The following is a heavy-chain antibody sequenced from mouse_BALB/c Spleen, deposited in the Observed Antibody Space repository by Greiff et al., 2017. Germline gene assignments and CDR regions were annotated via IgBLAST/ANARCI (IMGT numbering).Heavy chain of an antibody. D-gene: IGHD1-1*01. J-gene: IGHJ3*01. CDR3: GRRGGYGSRGAWFAY. Sequence: EVKLVESGGGLVKPGGSLKLSCAASGFTFSDYYMYWVRQTPEKRLEWVATISDGGSYTYYPDSVKGRFTISRDNAKNNLYLQMSSLKSEDTAMYYCGRRGGYGSRGAWFAYWGQGTLVTVSA. CDR1: GFTFSDYY. CDR2: ISDGGSYT. V-gene: IGHV5-4*02.